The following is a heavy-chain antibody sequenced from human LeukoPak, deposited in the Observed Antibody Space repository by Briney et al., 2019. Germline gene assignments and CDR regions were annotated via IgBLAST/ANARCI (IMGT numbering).Heavy chain of an antibody. CDR1: GFTFSSYA. CDR3: ARDGVEWLLSTSGSGAFDI. Sequence: GGSLRLSCAASGFTFSSYAMHWVRQAPGKGLEWVSYISSSSSTIYYADSVKGRFTISRDNAKNSLYLQMNSLRAEDTAVYYCARDGVEWLLSTSGSGAFDIWGQGTMVTVFS. J-gene: IGHJ3*02. V-gene: IGHV3-48*01. D-gene: IGHD3-3*01. CDR2: ISSSSSTI.